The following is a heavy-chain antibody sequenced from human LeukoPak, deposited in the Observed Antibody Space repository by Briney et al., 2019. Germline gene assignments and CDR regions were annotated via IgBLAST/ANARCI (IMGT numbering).Heavy chain of an antibody. V-gene: IGHV4-34*01. Sequence: PSETLSLTCAVYGGSFSGYYWSWIRQPPGKGLEWIGEINHSGSTNYNPSLKGRVTISVDTSKNQFSLKLSSVTAADTAVYYCARSYEGYFDYWGQGTLVTVSS. J-gene: IGHJ4*02. CDR2: INHSGST. D-gene: IGHD3-3*01. CDR3: ARSYEGYFDY. CDR1: GGSFSGYY.